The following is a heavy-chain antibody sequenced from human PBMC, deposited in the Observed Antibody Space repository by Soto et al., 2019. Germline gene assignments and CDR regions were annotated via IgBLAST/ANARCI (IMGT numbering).Heavy chain of an antibody. CDR3: AKDLYYYDFSLDDS. J-gene: IGHJ5*02. V-gene: IGHV3-30*04. CDR1: GFTFSSYA. Sequence: LRLSCTGSGFTFSSYAMHWVRLAPGKGLEWVAVVSYDGSIENYADSVRGRFTISRDNPKNTVFLQMNSLRVEDTAVYYCAKDLYYYDFSLDDSWGQGTLVTVSS. D-gene: IGHD3-16*01. CDR2: VSYDGSIE.